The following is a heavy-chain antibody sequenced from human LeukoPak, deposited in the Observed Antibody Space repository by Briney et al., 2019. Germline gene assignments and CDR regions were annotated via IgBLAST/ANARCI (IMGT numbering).Heavy chain of an antibody. D-gene: IGHD4-17*01. CDR3: ARIYGDLADY. V-gene: IGHV5-51*01. J-gene: IGHJ4*02. Sequence: GGSLRLSCKGSGYSFTSYWIGWVRQMPGKGLEWMGIIYPGDSDTRYSPSFQGQVTISADKSINTAYLQWSSLKASDTAIYYCARIYGDLADYWGQGTLVTVSS. CDR2: IYPGDSDT. CDR1: GYSFTSYW.